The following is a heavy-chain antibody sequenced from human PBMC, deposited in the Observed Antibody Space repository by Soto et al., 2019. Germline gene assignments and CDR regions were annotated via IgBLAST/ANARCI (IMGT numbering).Heavy chain of an antibody. Sequence: GESRKISWKGSGYSFTSYWIAWVRQMPGTGLEWMGISYPGDSESRYSLSFQGQVTISADKSISTAFLQWSSLEASDTAMYYCARLSGFYYDSSGYYYGAPFDYWGQGTLVTVSS. J-gene: IGHJ4*02. D-gene: IGHD3-22*01. CDR1: GYSFTSYW. CDR2: SYPGDSES. V-gene: IGHV5-51*01. CDR3: ARLSGFYYDSSGYYYGAPFDY.